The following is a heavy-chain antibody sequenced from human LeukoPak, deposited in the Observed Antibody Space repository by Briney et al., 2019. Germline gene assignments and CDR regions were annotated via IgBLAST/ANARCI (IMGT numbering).Heavy chain of an antibody. J-gene: IGHJ4*02. CDR3: AAQGSSWYYY. CDR2: INPDGSRT. Sequence: PGGSLRLSCVVSGSTFSNYWMHWVRQAPGKGLVWVSRINPDGSRTDYADSVAGRFTISRDNAKNTLYLQMNSLRAEDTAVYYCAAQGSSWYYYWGQGTLVTVSS. CDR1: GSTFSNYW. D-gene: IGHD6-13*01. V-gene: IGHV3-74*01.